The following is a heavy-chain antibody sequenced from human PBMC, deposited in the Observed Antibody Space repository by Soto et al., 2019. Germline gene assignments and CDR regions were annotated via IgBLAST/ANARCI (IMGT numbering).Heavy chain of an antibody. Sequence: PSETLSLTCTVSGGSISSYYWSWIRQPPGKGLEWIGYIYYSGSTNYNPSLKSRVTISVDTSKNQFSLKLSSVTAADTAVYYCARLSADVNEEIAMMTRLVIESWFDPWGQGTLVTVSS. J-gene: IGHJ5*02. CDR2: IYYSGST. CDR3: ARLSADVNEEIAMMTRLVIESWFDP. D-gene: IGHD3-9*01. CDR1: GGSISSYY. V-gene: IGHV4-59*08.